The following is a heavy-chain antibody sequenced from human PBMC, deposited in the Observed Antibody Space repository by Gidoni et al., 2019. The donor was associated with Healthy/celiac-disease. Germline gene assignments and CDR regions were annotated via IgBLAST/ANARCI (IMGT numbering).Heavy chain of an antibody. J-gene: IGHJ6*02. D-gene: IGHD2-21*02. CDR3: AREGDPYYYYYYGMDV. CDR2: ISSSSSYI. Sequence: EVQLVESGGGLVKPGGSLRLSCAASGLTFSSYSMNWVRQAPGKGLEWVSSISSSSSYIYYADSVKGRFTISIDNAKNSLYLQMNSLRAEDTAVYYCAREGDPYYYYYYGMDVWGQGTTVTVSS. CDR1: GLTFSSYS. V-gene: IGHV3-21*01.